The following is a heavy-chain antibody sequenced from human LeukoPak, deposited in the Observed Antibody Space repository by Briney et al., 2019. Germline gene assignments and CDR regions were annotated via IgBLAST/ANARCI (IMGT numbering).Heavy chain of an antibody. CDR2: IYPGDFDT. CDR3: ARQYDCSGGSCSMDNWFDP. J-gene: IGHJ5*02. Sequence: GESLKISCKGSGYSFTSYWIGWVRQLPGKGLEWMGIIYPGDFDTRYSPSFQGQVTISADNSISTAYLQWSSLKASDTAMYYCARQYDCSGGSCSMDNWFDPWGQGTLVTVSS. V-gene: IGHV5-51*01. D-gene: IGHD2-15*01. CDR1: GYSFTSYW.